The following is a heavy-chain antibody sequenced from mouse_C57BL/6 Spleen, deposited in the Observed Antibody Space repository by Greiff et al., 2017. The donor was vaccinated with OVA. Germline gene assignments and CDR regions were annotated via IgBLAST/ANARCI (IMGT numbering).Heavy chain of an antibody. CDR3: VRHSLLLPGDFDV. J-gene: IGHJ1*03. CDR1: GFSFNTYA. Sequence: EVKLVESGGGLVQPKGSLKLSCAASGFSFNTYAMNWVRQAPGKGLEWVARIRSKSNNYATYYADSVKDRFTISRDDSESMLYLQMNNLKTEDTAMYYCVRHSLLLPGDFDVWGTGTTVTVSS. D-gene: IGHD1-1*01. V-gene: IGHV10-1*01. CDR2: IRSKSNNYAT.